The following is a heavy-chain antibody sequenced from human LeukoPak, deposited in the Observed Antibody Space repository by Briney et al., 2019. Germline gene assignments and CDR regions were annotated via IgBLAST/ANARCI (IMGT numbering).Heavy chain of an antibody. D-gene: IGHD5-12*01. CDR1: GYTFTGYY. Sequence: GASVKVSCKASGYTFTGYYMHWVRQAPGQGPEWVGWINPNSGGTNYAQKFQGRVTMTRDTSISTAYMELSRLRSDDTAVYYCARDQEGGYDLGNFDYWGQGTLVTVSS. CDR3: ARDQEGGYDLGNFDY. V-gene: IGHV1-2*02. CDR2: INPNSGGT. J-gene: IGHJ4*02.